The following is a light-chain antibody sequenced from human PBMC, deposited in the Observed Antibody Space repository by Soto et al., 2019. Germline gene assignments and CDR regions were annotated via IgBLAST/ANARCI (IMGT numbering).Light chain of an antibody. J-gene: IGKJ1*01. Sequence: DIQLTQSPSTLSASVGDRVTITCRASQSISDGLAWYQQKPGKAPNLLIYKASTLETGVPSRFSGSGSGTDFTLTISSLQPDDFATCYCQQYNGYSLWTFGQGTKVDIK. V-gene: IGKV1-5*03. CDR2: KAS. CDR1: QSISDG. CDR3: QQYNGYSLWT.